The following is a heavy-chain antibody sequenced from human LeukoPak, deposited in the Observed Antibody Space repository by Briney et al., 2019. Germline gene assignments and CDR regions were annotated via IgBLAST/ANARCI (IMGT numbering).Heavy chain of an antibody. J-gene: IGHJ4*02. Sequence: PGGSVRLSCAASGFPFTVSWMHWVRQAPGKGLVWVSLVKSCGSGTAYAHSVKGRFTISRDNAKNTVFLQMNSLRDEDTAVYYCARDQGLLVVAGGFGYRGQGTLVAV. CDR3: ARDQGLLVVAGGFGY. V-gene: IGHV3-74*01. D-gene: IGHD6-19*01. CDR1: GFPFTVSW. CDR2: VKSCGSGT.